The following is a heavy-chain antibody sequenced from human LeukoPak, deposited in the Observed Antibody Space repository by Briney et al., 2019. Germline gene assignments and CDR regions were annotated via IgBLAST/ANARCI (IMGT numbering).Heavy chain of an antibody. J-gene: IGHJ3*01. V-gene: IGHV3-53*01. CDR2: IYSGGST. CDR3: VAGDWGARDSFDL. Sequence: TGGSLRLSCAASGFTVSSNYMSWVRQAPGKGLEWVSVIYSGGSTYYADSVKGRFTISGDNAKNSFFLQMSSLRAEDTSVYYCVAGDWGARDSFDLWGRGTMVTVSS. CDR1: GFTVSSNY. D-gene: IGHD2-21*02.